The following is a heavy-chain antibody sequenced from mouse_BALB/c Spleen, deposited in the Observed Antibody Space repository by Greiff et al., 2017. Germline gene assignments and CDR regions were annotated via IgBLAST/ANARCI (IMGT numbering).Heavy chain of an antibody. CDR1: GFTFTDYY. D-gene: IGHD4-1*01. Sequence: EVKVEESGGGLVQPGGSLRLSCATSGFTFTDYYMSWVRQPPGKALEWLGFIRNKANGYTTEYSASVKGRFTISRDNSQSILYLQMNTLRAEDSATYYCARDGWDDAMDYWGQGTSVTVSS. CDR3: ARDGWDDAMDY. CDR2: IRNKANGYTT. J-gene: IGHJ4*01. V-gene: IGHV7-3*02.